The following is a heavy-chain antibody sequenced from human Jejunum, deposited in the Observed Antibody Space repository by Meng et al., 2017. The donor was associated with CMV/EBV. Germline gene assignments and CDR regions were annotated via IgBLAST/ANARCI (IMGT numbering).Heavy chain of an antibody. V-gene: IGHV3-48*03. CDR3: ARDVFRGEAFDV. CDR2: ISSTGMTI. Sequence: VASGFSFKYYEMNWVRQAPGKGLEWVSYISSTGMTIQYAESVKGRFTISRDNANNSLYLQMNGLRAEDTAVYYCARDVFRGEAFDVWGQGTMVTVSS. D-gene: IGHD3-3*01. J-gene: IGHJ3*01. CDR1: GFSFKYYE.